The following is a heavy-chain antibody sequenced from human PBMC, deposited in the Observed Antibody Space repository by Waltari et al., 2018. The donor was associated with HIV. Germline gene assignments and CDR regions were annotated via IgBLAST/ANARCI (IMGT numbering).Heavy chain of an antibody. CDR3: TRGNIWGSYRYFDY. CDR1: GYPCIHYH. V-gene: IGHV1-18*01. CDR2: ITRYTANT. Sequence: QIRLFQSDHVVRKPGASVTISCTTSGYPCIHYHVTWVRQSLGQRLDWMGGITRYTANTNYTRESQGRVTLTTDAAAATAYLELRDLRPDDTAMYFCTRGNIWGSYRYFDYWGPGTLVTVS. D-gene: IGHD3-16*02. J-gene: IGHJ4*02.